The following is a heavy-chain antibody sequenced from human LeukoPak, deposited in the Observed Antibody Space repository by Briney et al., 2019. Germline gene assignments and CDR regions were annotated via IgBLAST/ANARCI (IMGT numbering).Heavy chain of an antibody. V-gene: IGHV4-59*08. CDR2: IYYSGST. CDR3: ARQRGQYYYGSGSYILFDP. D-gene: IGHD3-10*01. J-gene: IGHJ5*02. CDR1: GGSISSYY. Sequence: PSETLSLTCTVSGGSISSYYWSWIRQPPGKGLEWIGYIYYSGSTYYNPSLKSRVTISVDTSKNQFSLKLSYVTAADTAVYYCARQRGQYYYGSGSYILFDPWGQGTLVTVSS.